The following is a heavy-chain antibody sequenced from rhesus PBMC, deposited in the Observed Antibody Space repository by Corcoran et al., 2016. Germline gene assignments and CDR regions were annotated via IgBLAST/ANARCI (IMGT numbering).Heavy chain of an antibody. V-gene: IGHV4S10*01. D-gene: IGHD1-14*01. CDR3: ARVSRGGGTTTCFDS. Sequence: QVQLQESGPGVVKPSETLSLPCAVSGGSISDSSRWSWIRQPPGKGLEWIGYIYGSSTSTNYNPALKSRVTISKDTSKNQFSLKLSSVTAADTAVYYCARVSRGGGTTTCFDSWGQGVLVTVSS. J-gene: IGHJ6*01. CDR1: GGSISDSSR. CDR2: IYGSSTST.